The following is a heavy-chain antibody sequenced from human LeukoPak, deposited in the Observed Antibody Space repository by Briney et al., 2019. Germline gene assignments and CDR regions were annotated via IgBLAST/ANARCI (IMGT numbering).Heavy chain of an antibody. D-gene: IGHD3-10*01. CDR1: GYTFTGYY. Sequence: ASVKVSCKASGYTFTGYYMHWVRQAPGQGLEWMGWINPNSGGTNYAQKFQGRVTMTRDTSISTAYMELSRLRSDDTAVYYCARDPPITMVRGVIKGGDAFDIWGQGTMVTVSS. CDR2: INPNSGGT. J-gene: IGHJ3*02. CDR3: ARDPPITMVRGVIKGGDAFDI. V-gene: IGHV1-2*02.